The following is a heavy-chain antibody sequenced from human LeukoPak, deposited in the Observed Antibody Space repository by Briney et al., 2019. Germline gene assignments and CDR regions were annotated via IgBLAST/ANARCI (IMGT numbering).Heavy chain of an antibody. CDR1: GFTFGNYA. CDR3: AKCARTPEGGSGWCNWFDT. Sequence: GGSLRLSCAASGFTFGNYAMNWVRQAPGKGLGGVSSLSGSGGNPNYADSVKGRFTISRDNSQNTLFLQMNSLRAEDTALYSCAKCARTPEGGSGWCNWFDTWGQGTQVTVSS. CDR2: LSGSGGNP. D-gene: IGHD3-3*01. J-gene: IGHJ5*02. V-gene: IGHV3-23*01.